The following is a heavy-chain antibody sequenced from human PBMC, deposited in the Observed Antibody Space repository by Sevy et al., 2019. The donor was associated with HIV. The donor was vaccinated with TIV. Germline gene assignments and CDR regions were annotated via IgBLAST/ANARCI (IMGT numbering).Heavy chain of an antibody. D-gene: IGHD3-22*01. J-gene: IGHJ6*02. Sequence: GGSLRLSCAASGFTFSSYGMHWVRQAPGKELEWVAFIRYDGSNKYYADSVKGRFTISRDNSKNTLYLQMNSLRAEDTAVYYCAKAAPYYYDSSGYYKYYYYYYGMDVWGQGTTVTVSS. CDR2: IRYDGSNK. V-gene: IGHV3-30*02. CDR1: GFTFSSYG. CDR3: AKAAPYYYDSSGYYKYYYYYYGMDV.